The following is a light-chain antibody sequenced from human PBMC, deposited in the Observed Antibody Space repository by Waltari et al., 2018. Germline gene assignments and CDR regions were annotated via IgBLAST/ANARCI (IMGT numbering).Light chain of an antibody. V-gene: IGKV1-17*03. Sequence: DIQMTQSPSAMSASVGDRVTITCRASQGINNYLAWFQQKPGKVPKRLIYDASTLQSGVPSRFSGSGSGTEFTLTISSLQPEDFATYYCLQHNSFPRTFGGGTQVEIK. J-gene: IGKJ4*01. CDR2: DAS. CDR1: QGINNY. CDR3: LQHNSFPRT.